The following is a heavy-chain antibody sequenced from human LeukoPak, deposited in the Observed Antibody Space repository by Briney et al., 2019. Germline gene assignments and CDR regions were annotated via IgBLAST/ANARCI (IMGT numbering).Heavy chain of an antibody. Sequence: EGSLRLSCAASGFTVSSNYMSWVRQAPGKGLEWVSVIYSGGSTYYADSVKGRFTISRDNSKNTLYLQMNSLRAEDTAVYYCAREAYYYGSGSHRPFDYWGQGTLVTVSS. CDR3: AREAYYYGSGSHRPFDY. D-gene: IGHD3-10*01. V-gene: IGHV3-53*01. CDR2: IYSGGST. J-gene: IGHJ4*02. CDR1: GFTVSSNY.